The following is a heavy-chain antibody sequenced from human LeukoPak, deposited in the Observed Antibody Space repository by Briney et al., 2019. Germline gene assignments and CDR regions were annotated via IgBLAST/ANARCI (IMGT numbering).Heavy chain of an antibody. J-gene: IGHJ4*02. CDR1: GFTFSSYG. CDR3: AKGRRWQWSPFDY. Sequence: PGRSLRLSCAASGFTFSSYGMHWVRQAPGKGLEWVAVISYDGSNKYYADSVKGRFTISRDNSKNTLYLQMNSLRAEDTAVCYCAKGRRWQWSPFDYWGQGTLVTVSS. D-gene: IGHD5-24*01. V-gene: IGHV3-30*18. CDR2: ISYDGSNK.